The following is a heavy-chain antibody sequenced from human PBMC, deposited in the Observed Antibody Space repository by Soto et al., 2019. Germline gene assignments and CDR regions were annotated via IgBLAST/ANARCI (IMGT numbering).Heavy chain of an antibody. CDR1: GFTFSSYW. J-gene: IGHJ4*02. CDR2: INSDGSST. D-gene: IGHD2-15*01. CDR3: VRTSLVVAAATREDY. Sequence: EVQLVESGGGLVQPGGSLRLSCAASGFTFSSYWMHWVRQAPGKGLVWVSRINSDGSSTSYADSVKGRFTTSRDNAKNMLYLQMSSLGAEDTAVYYCVRTSLVVAAATREDYWGQGTLVTVSS. V-gene: IGHV3-74*01.